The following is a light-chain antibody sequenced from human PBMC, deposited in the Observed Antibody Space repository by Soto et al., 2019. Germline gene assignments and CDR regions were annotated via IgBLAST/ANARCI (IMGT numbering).Light chain of an antibody. J-gene: IGLJ1*01. CDR1: SSNIGAGYD. CDR2: GIF. Sequence: SVLTQPPSVSGAPGQRVTISCTGSSSNIGAGYDVHWYQQLPGAAPTLLIFGIFNRPSGVSERFSGSRSGASASLAIAGLQAEDEADYYCQSYDNSLSGSEVFGTGTKVTVL. V-gene: IGLV1-40*01. CDR3: QSYDNSLSGSEV.